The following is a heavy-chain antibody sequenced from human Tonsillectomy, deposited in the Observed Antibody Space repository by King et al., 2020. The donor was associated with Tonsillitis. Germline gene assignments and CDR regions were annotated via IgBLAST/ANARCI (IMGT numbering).Heavy chain of an antibody. Sequence: QLVQSGGGLVQPGRSLRLSCAASGFRFDDYAMHWVRQAPGKGLEWVSCISWKSGIIGYGDSVRGRFTISRDNAKNSLYLQMNSLRVEDTALYFCARDIGARVWIGYWGQGTLVTVSS. D-gene: IGHD3-10*01. J-gene: IGHJ4*02. CDR2: ISWKSGII. CDR3: ARDIGARVWIGY. CDR1: GFRFDDYA. V-gene: IGHV3-9*01.